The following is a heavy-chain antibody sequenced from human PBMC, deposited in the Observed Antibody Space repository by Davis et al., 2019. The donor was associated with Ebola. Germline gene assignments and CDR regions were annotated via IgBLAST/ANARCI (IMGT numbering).Heavy chain of an antibody. D-gene: IGHD6-13*01. CDR1: GFTFSSYA. J-gene: IGHJ6*02. Sequence: GESLKISCAASGFTFSSYAMSWVRQAPGKGLEWVSGMSGSGDYTYYADSVKGRFTMSRDNSKSTLSLQMNSLRAEDSAVYYWGGGAAAGTASIYYYYGMAVWGQGTTVTVSS. CDR3: GGGAAAGTASIYYYYGMAV. V-gene: IGHV3-23*01. CDR2: MSGSGDYT.